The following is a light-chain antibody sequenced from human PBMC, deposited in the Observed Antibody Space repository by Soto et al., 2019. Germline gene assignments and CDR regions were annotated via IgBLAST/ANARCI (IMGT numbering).Light chain of an antibody. CDR2: TAS. CDR1: RDINRW. V-gene: IGKV1-12*01. CDR3: QHYYGGLS. Sequence: DIQMTQSPSSVSASVGDRVTITCRASRDINRWLAWYQQKPGKAPKLLIYTASSLQSGVPSRFSGSGSGTDFTLTISSLQAEDVAVYYCQHYYGGLSFGGGTKVEIK. J-gene: IGKJ4*01.